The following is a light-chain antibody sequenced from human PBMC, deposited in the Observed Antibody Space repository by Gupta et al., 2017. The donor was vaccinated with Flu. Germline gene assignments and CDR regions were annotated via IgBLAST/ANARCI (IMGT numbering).Light chain of an antibody. V-gene: IGLV2-14*01. CDR2: EVT. Sequence: QSALTQPASVSGSPGQSITISCTGTSSDVDAYEYVSWYQQHPGKAPKLMIYEVTNRPSGVSNRFSGSKSRNTASLTISGLQTEDEADYYCSSYTSTSSDVVFGGGTTLTVL. J-gene: IGLJ2*01. CDR3: SSYTSTSSDVV. CDR1: SSDVDAYEY.